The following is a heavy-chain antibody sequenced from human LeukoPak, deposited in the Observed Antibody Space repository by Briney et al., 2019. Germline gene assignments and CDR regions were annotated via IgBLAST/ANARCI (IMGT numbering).Heavy chain of an antibody. D-gene: IGHD5-18*01. V-gene: IGHV3-48*03. CDR3: AKVGRIQYFDC. CDR2: ISGGGETT. J-gene: IGHJ4*02. Sequence: QPGGSLRLSCSASEFTFSSYEMNWVRQAPGKGLEWVSYISGGGETTLYADSVKGRFTTSRDNAKNSLYLQLTSLRAEDTAVYYCAKVGRIQYFDCWGQGTLVTVSS. CDR1: EFTFSSYE.